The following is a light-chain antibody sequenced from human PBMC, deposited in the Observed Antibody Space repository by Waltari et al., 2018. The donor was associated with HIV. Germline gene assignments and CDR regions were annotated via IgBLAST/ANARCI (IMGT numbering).Light chain of an antibody. CDR1: SRDVGYYNY. CDR2: DVT. V-gene: IGLV2-23*02. Sequence: QSALTQPASVSGSPGQSITISCTGTSRDVGYYNYVSWYHQYPGKAPKLMIYDVTKRPSGVSNRFSGSKSGNTASLTISGLQAEDEADYYCCSYAGSSIYYVFGTGTKVTVL. CDR3: CSYAGSSIYYV. J-gene: IGLJ1*01.